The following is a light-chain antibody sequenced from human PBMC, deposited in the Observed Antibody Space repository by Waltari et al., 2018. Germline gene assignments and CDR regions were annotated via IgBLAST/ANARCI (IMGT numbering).Light chain of an antibody. V-gene: IGLV3-1*01. Sequence: SYELTQPPSVSVSPGQTASITCSGDKLGDKYAFWYQQKPGQSPVLVIYQDNKRPSGIREGFSGSNSGNTATLTISGTQAMDEADYYCQAWDSSTGVFATGTKVTVL. CDR3: QAWDSSTGV. CDR1: KLGDKY. CDR2: QDN. J-gene: IGLJ1*01.